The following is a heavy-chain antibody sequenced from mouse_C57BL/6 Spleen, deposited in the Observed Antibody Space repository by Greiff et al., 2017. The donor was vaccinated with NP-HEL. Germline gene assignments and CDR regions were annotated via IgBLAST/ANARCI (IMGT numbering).Heavy chain of an antibody. Sequence: EVQVVESGGGLVKPGGSLKLSCAASGFTFSSYAMSWVRQTPEKRLEWVATISDGGSYTYYPDNVKGRFTISRDNAKNNLYLQMSHLKSEDTAMYYCAREGDTKGGGYFDVWGTGTTVTVAS. CDR3: AREGDTKGGGYFDV. D-gene: IGHD1-3*01. CDR2: ISDGGSYT. J-gene: IGHJ1*03. CDR1: GFTFSSYA. V-gene: IGHV5-4*01.